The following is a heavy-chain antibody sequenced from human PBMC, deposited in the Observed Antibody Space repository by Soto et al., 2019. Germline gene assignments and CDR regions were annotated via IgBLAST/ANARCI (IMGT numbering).Heavy chain of an antibody. Sequence: EVQLVESGGGLVQPGGSLRLSCAASGFTVSSNYMSWVRQAPGKGLEWVSVIYSGGSTYYADSVKGRFTISRHNSKNTLYLQMNSLRAEDTAVYYCARGRYDSSGYSVYGMDVWGQGTTVTVSS. J-gene: IGHJ6*02. V-gene: IGHV3-53*04. D-gene: IGHD3-22*01. CDR1: GFTVSSNY. CDR2: IYSGGST. CDR3: ARGRYDSSGYSVYGMDV.